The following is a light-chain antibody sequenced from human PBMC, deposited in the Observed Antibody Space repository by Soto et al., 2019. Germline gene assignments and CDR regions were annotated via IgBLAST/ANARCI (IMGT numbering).Light chain of an antibody. Sequence: ALTQPASVSGSPGQSITISCTGTSSDVGSYNLVSWYQQHPGKAPKLMIYEGSKRPSGVSNRFSGSKSGNTASLAISGLQAEDEADYYCCSYAGSIWVFGGGTKVTVL. CDR1: SSDVGSYNL. V-gene: IGLV2-23*01. CDR3: CSYAGSIWV. CDR2: EGS. J-gene: IGLJ3*02.